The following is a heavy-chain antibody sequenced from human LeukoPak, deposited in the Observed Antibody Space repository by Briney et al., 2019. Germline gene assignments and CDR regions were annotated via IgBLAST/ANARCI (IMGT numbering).Heavy chain of an antibody. J-gene: IGHJ4*02. CDR3: ARDLEAANTYYFDY. CDR2: ISSAGTT. CDR1: GFTVSSSY. D-gene: IGHD6-13*01. V-gene: IGHV3-66*01. Sequence: PGGSLRLSCAASGFTVSSSYMSWVRQAPGKGLEWVSIISSAGTTYYADSVKGRLTISRDNSKNTVYLQVNSLRGEDTAVYYCARDLEAANTYYFDYWGQGTMVTVSS.